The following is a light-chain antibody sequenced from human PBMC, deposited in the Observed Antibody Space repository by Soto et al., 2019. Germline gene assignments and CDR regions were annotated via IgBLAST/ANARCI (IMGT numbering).Light chain of an antibody. Sequence: QSALTQPASVSGAPGQSITISCTGTSSDVGGHNYVSWYQQHPGKVPQLMIYDVTKRPSGVPDRFSGSKSGYTASLTISGLQAADEADYYCYSYAGSYTFVFGGGTKVTVL. CDR1: SSDVGGHNY. V-gene: IGLV2-11*01. J-gene: IGLJ2*01. CDR2: DVT. CDR3: YSYAGSYTFV.